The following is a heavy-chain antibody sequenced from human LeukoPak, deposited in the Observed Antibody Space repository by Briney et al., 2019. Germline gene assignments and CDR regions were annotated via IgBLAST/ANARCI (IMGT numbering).Heavy chain of an antibody. CDR1: GFTFSSYA. V-gene: IGHV3-23*01. CDR2: ISGSGGST. J-gene: IGHJ4*02. Sequence: GGSLRLSCAASGFTFSSYAMSWVRQAPGKGLEWVSAISGSGGSTYYADSVKGPFTISRDNSKNTLYLQMNSPRAEDTAVYYCAKGGDYDILTGYYYYFDYWGQGTLVTVSS. D-gene: IGHD3-9*01. CDR3: AKGGDYDILTGYYYYFDY.